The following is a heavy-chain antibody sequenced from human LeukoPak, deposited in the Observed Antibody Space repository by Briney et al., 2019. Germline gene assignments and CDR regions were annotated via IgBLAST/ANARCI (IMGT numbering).Heavy chain of an antibody. J-gene: IGHJ5*02. Sequence: GGSLRLSCAASGFTFSSFGMNWVRQAPGKGLEWVSSISSSSSYIYYADSMKGRFTISRDDAKNSLSLQMNSLRAEDTAVYYCARDRDFGVGNWFDPWGQGVLVTVSA. V-gene: IGHV3-21*01. CDR1: GFTFSSFG. CDR3: ARDRDFGVGNWFDP. CDR2: ISSSSSYI. D-gene: IGHD3-3*01.